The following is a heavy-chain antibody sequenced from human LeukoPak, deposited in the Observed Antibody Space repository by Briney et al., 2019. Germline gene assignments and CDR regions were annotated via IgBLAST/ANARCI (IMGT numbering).Heavy chain of an antibody. J-gene: IGHJ6*04. CDR2: TSSSGSTI. V-gene: IGHV3-48*03. Sequence: GGSLRLSCAASGFTFSSYEMNWVRQAPGKGLEWVSYTSSSGSTIYYADSVKGRFTISRDNAKNSLYLQMNSLRAEDTAVYYCARDHIVVVPAAMNYYYYGMDVWGKGTTVTVSS. D-gene: IGHD2-2*01. CDR1: GFTFSSYE. CDR3: ARDHIVVVPAAMNYYYYGMDV.